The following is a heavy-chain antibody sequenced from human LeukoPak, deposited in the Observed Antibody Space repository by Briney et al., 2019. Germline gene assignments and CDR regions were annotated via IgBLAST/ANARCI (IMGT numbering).Heavy chain of an antibody. D-gene: IGHD6-6*01. CDR1: GGSISSYY. J-gene: IGHJ5*02. CDR3: AKSGRPSIAARLRWFDP. Sequence: SETLSLTCTVSGGSISSYYWSWIRQPPGKGLEWIGYIYYSGSTNYNPSLKSRVTISVDTSKNQFSLKLSSVTAADTAVYYCAKSGRPSIAARLRWFDPWGQGTLVTVSS. V-gene: IGHV4-59*12. CDR2: IYYSGST.